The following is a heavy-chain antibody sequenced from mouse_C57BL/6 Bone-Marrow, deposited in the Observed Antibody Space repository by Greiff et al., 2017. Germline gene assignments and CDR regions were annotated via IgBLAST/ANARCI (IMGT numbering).Heavy chain of an antibody. J-gene: IGHJ2*01. Sequence: EVQLQQSGGGLVKPGGSLKLSCAASGFTFSSYAMSWVRQTPEKRLEWVATISDGGSYTYYPDHVKGRFPISRDNAKNNLYLQMSHRKSEDTAMYYCARSLRGNFDYWGQGTTLTVSS. CDR2: ISDGGSYT. CDR1: GFTFSSYA. CDR3: ARSLRGNFDY. V-gene: IGHV5-4*01.